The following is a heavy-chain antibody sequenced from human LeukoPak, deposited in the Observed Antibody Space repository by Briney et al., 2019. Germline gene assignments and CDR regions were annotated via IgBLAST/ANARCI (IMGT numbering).Heavy chain of an antibody. D-gene: IGHD6-19*01. CDR3: ARETTYSSGWYDNYYYYMDV. CDR2: INTNTGNP. CDR1: GYTFTSYA. Sequence: ASVKVSCKASGYTFTSYAMNWVRQAPGQGLEWMGWINTNTGNPTYAQGFTGRFVFSLDTSVSTPYLQISSLKAEDTAVYYCARETTYSSGWYDNYYYYMDVWGKGTTVTVSS. J-gene: IGHJ6*03. V-gene: IGHV7-4-1*02.